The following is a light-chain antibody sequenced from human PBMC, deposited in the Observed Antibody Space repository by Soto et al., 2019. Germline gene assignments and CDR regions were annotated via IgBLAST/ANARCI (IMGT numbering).Light chain of an antibody. V-gene: IGKV3-20*01. CDR3: QQYGNVPLT. CDR2: RVS. Sequence: EVALTQSPGTLSLSPGEGATLSCRASQSVSNRYFAWYQQKPGQAPRLLIYRVSCRATAIPDRFSGSWSGTDFTLTIIRLEPEDFEVYYCQQYGNVPLTFGGGAKVDI. CDR1: QSVSNRY. J-gene: IGKJ4*01.